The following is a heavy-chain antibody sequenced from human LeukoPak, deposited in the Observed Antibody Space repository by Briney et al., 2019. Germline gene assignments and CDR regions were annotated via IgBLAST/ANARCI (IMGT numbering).Heavy chain of an antibody. D-gene: IGHD3-10*01. Sequence: GGSLRLSCAASGFTFITYGVSWVRQAPGKGLEWVSSITSGGNTYYADSVKGRFTISRDNSKNTLYLEMNSLGSEDRAVYYCAKGGSYGAGKIDYWGQGTLVTVSS. V-gene: IGHV3-23*01. CDR3: AKGGSYGAGKIDY. CDR2: ITSGGNT. CDR1: GFTFITYG. J-gene: IGHJ4*02.